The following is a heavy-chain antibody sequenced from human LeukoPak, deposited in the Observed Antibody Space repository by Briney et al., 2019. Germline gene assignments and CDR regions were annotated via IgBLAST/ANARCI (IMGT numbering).Heavy chain of an antibody. D-gene: IGHD1-26*01. CDR1: GGSISSSSYY. CDR2: IYYSGNT. CDR3: ASLKYSGSHAVDY. J-gene: IGHJ4*02. Sequence: PSETLSLTCTVSGGSISSSSYYWGWIRQPPGKGLEWIGSIYYSGNTYYNPSLKSRVTISVDTSKNQFSLKLSSVTAADTAVYYCASLKYSGSHAVDYWGQGTLVTVSS. V-gene: IGHV4-39*01.